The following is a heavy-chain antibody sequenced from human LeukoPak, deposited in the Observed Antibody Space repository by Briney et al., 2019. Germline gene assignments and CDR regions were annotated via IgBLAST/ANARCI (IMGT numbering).Heavy chain of an antibody. Sequence: SGTLSLTSSVSGGSINNYYWSWIRQAPGKRLEWIGSVYHTGSTDYNPSLRSPVTISVDTSKNHFSLTVTSVTAADTAIYYCTRDRLGGTVASWIPDYWGQGILVTVSS. J-gene: IGHJ4*02. V-gene: IGHV4-59*01. CDR1: GGSINNYY. CDR2: VYHTGST. D-gene: IGHD4-23*01. CDR3: TRDRLGGTVASWIPDY.